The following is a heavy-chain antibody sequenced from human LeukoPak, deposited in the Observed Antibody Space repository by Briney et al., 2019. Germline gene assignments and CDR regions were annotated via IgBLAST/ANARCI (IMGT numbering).Heavy chain of an antibody. CDR3: ARDSMVRGVDFDY. D-gene: IGHD3-10*01. V-gene: IGHV3-7*01. CDR1: GFTFSSYW. J-gene: IGHJ4*02. CDR2: IKQDGSEK. Sequence: PGGSLRLSCAASGFTFSSYWMSWVRQAPGKGLEWVANIKQDGSEKYYVDSVKGRFTISRDNAKNSLYLQMNSLRAEDTAVYYCARDSMVRGVDFDYWGQGTLVTVSS.